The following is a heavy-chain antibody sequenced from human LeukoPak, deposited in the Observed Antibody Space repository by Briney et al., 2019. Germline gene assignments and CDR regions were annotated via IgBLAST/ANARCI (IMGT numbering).Heavy chain of an antibody. CDR3: AKGIVATILRNWFDP. D-gene: IGHD5-12*01. V-gene: IGHV3-23*01. CDR2: ISGSGGST. CDR1: GFTFSTYA. Sequence: GGSLRLSCAASGFTFSTYAMSWVRQAPGKGLEWVSGISGSGGSTYYADSVKVRFTISRDNSKNALYLLMNSLRAEDTAVYYCAKGIVATILRNWFDPWGQGTLVTVSS. J-gene: IGHJ5*02.